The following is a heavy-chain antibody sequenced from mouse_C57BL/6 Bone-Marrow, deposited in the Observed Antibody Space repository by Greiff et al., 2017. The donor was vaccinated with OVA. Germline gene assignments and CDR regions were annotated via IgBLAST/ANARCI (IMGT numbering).Heavy chain of an antibody. CDR1: GYTFTSYG. Sequence: VQLQESGAELARPGASVKLSCKASGYTFTSYGISWVKQRTGQGLEWIGEIYPRSGNTYYNEKFKGKATLTADKSSSTAYMELRSLTSEDSAVYVCARWNYYGSSYDYWGQGTTLTVSS. CDR2: IYPRSGNT. CDR3: ARWNYYGSSYDY. D-gene: IGHD1-1*01. J-gene: IGHJ2*01. V-gene: IGHV1-81*01.